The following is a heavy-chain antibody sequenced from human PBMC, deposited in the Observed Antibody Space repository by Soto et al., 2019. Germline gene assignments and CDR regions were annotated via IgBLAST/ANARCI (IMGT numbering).Heavy chain of an antibody. J-gene: IGHJ4*02. CDR2: IYSGGST. CDR3: ARAPREYSSSSDANINDY. D-gene: IGHD6-6*01. Sequence: EVQLVESGGGLVQPGGSLRLSCAASGFTVSSNYMSWVRQAPGKGLEWVSVIYSGGSTYYADSVKGRFTISRDNSKNTLYLQMNSLRAEDTAVYYCARAPREYSSSSDANINDYWGQGTLVTVSS. CDR1: GFTVSSNY. V-gene: IGHV3-66*01.